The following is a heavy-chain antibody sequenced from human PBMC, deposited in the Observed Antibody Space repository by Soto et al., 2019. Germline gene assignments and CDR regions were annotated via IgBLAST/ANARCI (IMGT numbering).Heavy chain of an antibody. D-gene: IGHD3-10*01. CDR3: ARKYLPYYGSGSPYGMDV. V-gene: IGHV4-59*01. CDR1: GGSISSYY. Sequence: SETLSLTCTVSGGSISSYYWSWIRQPPGKGLEWIGYTYYSGSTNYNPSLKSRVTISVDTSKNQFSLKLSSVTAADTAVYYCARKYLPYYGSGSPYGMDVWGQGTTVTVSS. J-gene: IGHJ6*02. CDR2: TYYSGST.